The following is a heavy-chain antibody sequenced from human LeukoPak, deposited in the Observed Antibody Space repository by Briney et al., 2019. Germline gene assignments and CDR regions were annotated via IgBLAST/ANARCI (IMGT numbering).Heavy chain of an antibody. J-gene: IGHJ4*02. Sequence: GASVKVSCKASGGTFSSYAISWVRQAPGQGLEWMGRIIPILGIANYAQKFQGRVTITADKSTSTAYMELSSLRSEDTAVYYCARAKIVVDNPLGSPLSRNSYYDYWGQGTLVTVSS. D-gene: IGHD3-22*01. CDR2: IIPILGIA. V-gene: IGHV1-69*04. CDR3: ARAKIVVDNPLGSPLSRNSYYDY. CDR1: GGTFSSYA.